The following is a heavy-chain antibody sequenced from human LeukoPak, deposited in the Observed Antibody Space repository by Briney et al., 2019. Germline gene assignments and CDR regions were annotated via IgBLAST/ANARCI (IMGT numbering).Heavy chain of an antibody. CDR3: ARDWIPGSFDAFDI. J-gene: IGHJ3*02. D-gene: IGHD2-2*03. V-gene: IGHV1-2*02. Sequence: ASVKVSCKASGYTFTGYYMHWVRQAPGQGLEWLGWINPNSGGTSYPQKFQGRVTMTRDTSISTAYMELSRLRSDDTAVYYCARDWIPGSFDAFDIWGQGTMVTVSS. CDR2: INPNSGGT. CDR1: GYTFTGYY.